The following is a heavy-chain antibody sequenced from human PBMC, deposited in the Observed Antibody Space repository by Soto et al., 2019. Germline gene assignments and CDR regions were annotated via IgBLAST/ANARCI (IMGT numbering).Heavy chain of an antibody. J-gene: IGHJ4*02. CDR1: GVSVTSYP. CDR3: ARDGMTTGDT. V-gene: IGHV4-4*07. D-gene: IGHD2-21*02. Sequence: QLQLQESGPGQVRPSETLSLTCIVSGVSVTSYPWSWFRQPANKGREWIGRVFSSVSATYNPSLKSRGSISMDTAENRISLKLDSVTAADAGVYFCARDGMTTGDTWGPGTLVTVSS. CDR2: VFSSVSA.